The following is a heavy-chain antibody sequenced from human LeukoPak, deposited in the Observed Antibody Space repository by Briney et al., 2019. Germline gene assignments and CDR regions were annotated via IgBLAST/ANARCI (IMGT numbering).Heavy chain of an antibody. D-gene: IGHD6-13*01. J-gene: IGHJ5*02. Sequence: GGSLRLSCAASGFTFSSYAMHWVRQAPGKGLEWVAVISYDGSNKYYADSVKGRFTISRDNSKNTLYLQMNSLRAEDTAVYYCARGGSSSWYFDWSDPWGQGTLVTVSS. CDR1: GFTFSSYA. CDR2: ISYDGSNK. CDR3: ARGGSSSWYFDWSDP. V-gene: IGHV3-30-3*01.